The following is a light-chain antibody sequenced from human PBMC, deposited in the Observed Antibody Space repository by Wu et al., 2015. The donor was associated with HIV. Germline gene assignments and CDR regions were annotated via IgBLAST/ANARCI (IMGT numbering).Light chain of an antibody. CDR1: QSVMDN. J-gene: IGKJ1*01. V-gene: IGKV3-15*01. CDR3: QQYQNLPWT. CDR2: GES. Sequence: DIVLTQSPATLSVSPGDTVVLSCRASQSVMDNFAWYQQRPGQAPRLLMYGESTRATGVPARFTGSGSGTEFTLTISSLQSEDFAVYYCQQYQNLPWTFGQGTKV.